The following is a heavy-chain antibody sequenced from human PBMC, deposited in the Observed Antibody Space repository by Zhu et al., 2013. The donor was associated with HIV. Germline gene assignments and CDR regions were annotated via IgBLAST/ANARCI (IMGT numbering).Heavy chain of an antibody. Sequence: QVQLVQSGAEVKKPGSSVKVSCKASGGTFSSYAISWVRQAPGQGLEWMGGIIPIFGTANYAQKFQGRVTITADKSTSTAYMELSSLRSEDTAVYYCARFTLRGLNYDRNWYFDLWGRGTLVTVSS. V-gene: IGHV1-69*06. CDR2: IIPIFGTA. CDR3: ARFTLRGLNYDRNWYFDL. J-gene: IGHJ2*01. CDR1: GGTFSSYA. D-gene: IGHD3-22*01.